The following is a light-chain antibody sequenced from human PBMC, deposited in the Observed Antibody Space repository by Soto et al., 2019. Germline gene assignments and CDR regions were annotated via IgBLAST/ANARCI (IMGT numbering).Light chain of an antibody. V-gene: IGKV3-20*01. CDR1: QGLGTNF. Sequence: EIVLTQSPGTLSLSPGESGTLSCRASQGLGTNFLAWFQQKPGQAPRLLIYGASTRATGVPDRFRGSGSGTDFTLTITRLEPEDSAVYFCQHYGVSPRTFGQGTKVQIK. CDR2: GAS. CDR3: QHYGVSPRT. J-gene: IGKJ1*01.